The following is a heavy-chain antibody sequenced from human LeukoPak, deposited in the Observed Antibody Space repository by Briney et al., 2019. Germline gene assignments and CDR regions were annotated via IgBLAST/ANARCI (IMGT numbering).Heavy chain of an antibody. V-gene: IGHV5-51*01. J-gene: IGHJ4*02. CDR1: GYTFTSYW. CDR2: IYPGDSDT. D-gene: IGHD7-27*01. CDR3: ARRTGYYFDY. Sequence: GESLKISCQGSGYTFTSYWIGWVRQMPGKGLEWMGIIYPGDSDTRYRPSFQGQVTISIDKSISAAYLQWSSLKASDTAMYFCARRTGYYFDYWGQGTLVTVSS.